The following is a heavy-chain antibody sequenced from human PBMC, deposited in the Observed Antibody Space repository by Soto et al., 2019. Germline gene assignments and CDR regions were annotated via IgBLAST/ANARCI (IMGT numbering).Heavy chain of an antibody. J-gene: IGHJ3*02. CDR3: ATLPGYSGYDAFDI. Sequence: ASVKVSCKASGYTFTCYYMHWVRQAPGQGLGWMGWINPNSGGTNYAQKFQGRVTMTRDTSISTAYMELSRLRSDDTAVYYCATLPGYSGYDAFDIWGQGTMVTVSS. V-gene: IGHV1-2*02. D-gene: IGHD5-12*01. CDR2: INPNSGGT. CDR1: GYTFTCYY.